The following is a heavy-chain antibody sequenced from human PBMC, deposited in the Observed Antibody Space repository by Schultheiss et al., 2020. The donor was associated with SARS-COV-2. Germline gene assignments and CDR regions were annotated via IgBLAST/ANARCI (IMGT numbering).Heavy chain of an antibody. CDR1: GGSISSYY. D-gene: IGHD6-13*01. V-gene: IGHV4-4*07. CDR3: ARAPGSSSWYFFDY. J-gene: IGHJ4*02. Sequence: SETLSLTCTVSGGSISSYYWSWIRQPAGKGLEWIGRIYTSGSTNYNPSLKSRVTISVDTSKNQFSLKLSSVTAADTAVYYCARAPGSSSWYFFDYWGQGTLVTVSS. CDR2: IYTSGST.